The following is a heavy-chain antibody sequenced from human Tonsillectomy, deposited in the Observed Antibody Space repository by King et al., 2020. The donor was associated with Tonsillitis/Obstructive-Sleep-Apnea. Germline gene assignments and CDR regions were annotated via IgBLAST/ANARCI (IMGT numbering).Heavy chain of an antibody. J-gene: IGHJ4*02. CDR1: GFTFSNAW. D-gene: IGHD2-8*02. V-gene: IGHV3-15*01. CDR3: SADTGSMSIRGY. CDR2: IKSKTDGGTT. Sequence: VQLVESGGGLVKPGGSLRLSCAASGFTFSNAWMSWVRQAPGKGLEWVGRIKSKTDGGTTDYAAPVKGRFTISRDDSKNTLYLQMNSLKTEDTAVYYFSADTGSMSIRGYWGQGTLVTVSS.